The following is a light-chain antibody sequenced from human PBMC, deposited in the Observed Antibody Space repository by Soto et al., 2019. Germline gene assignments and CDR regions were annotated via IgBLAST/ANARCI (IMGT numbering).Light chain of an antibody. CDR2: GAS. CDR1: QSVSSSY. CDR3: QPYGSSPRT. J-gene: IGKJ3*01. V-gene: IGKV3-20*01. Sequence: EIVLTQSPGTLSLSPGERATLSCRASQSVSSSYLAWYQQKPGQAPRLLIYGASSRATGIPDRFSGGGSGTAFTLTISRLEPEYFAVYYCQPYGSSPRTFGPGTKVDIK.